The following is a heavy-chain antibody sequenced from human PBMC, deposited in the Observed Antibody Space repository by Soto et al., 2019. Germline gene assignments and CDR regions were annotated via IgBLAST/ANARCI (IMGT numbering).Heavy chain of an antibody. D-gene: IGHD5-18*01. Sequence: GGSLRLSCAASGFTFSSYAMHWVRQAPGKGLEYVSAISSNGGSTYYANSVKGRFTISRDNSKNTLYLQMGSLRAEDMAVYYCARDYSSYGPFDYWGQGTLVTAPQ. CDR2: ISSNGGST. CDR1: GFTFSSYA. V-gene: IGHV3-64*01. CDR3: ARDYSSYGPFDY. J-gene: IGHJ4*02.